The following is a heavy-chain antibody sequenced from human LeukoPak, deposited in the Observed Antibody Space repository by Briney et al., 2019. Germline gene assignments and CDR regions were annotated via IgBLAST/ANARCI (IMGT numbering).Heavy chain of an antibody. CDR3: ARDRDSSSWFVDY. CDR2: ISPSGGST. D-gene: IGHD6-13*01. Sequence: ASVKVSCKSSGYTFTSYYVHWVRQAPGQGLEWMGIISPSGGSTSYAQRFQGRVTLTRDTSTSTVYMELSSLRSEDTAVYYCARDRDSSSWFVDYWDQGTLVTVSS. CDR1: GYTFTSYY. J-gene: IGHJ4*02. V-gene: IGHV1-46*01.